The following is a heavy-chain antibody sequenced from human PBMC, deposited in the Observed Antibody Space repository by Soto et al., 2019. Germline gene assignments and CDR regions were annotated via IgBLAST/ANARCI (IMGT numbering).Heavy chain of an antibody. V-gene: IGHV3-9*01. CDR3: AKDLYSNYGDAFDI. CDR2: ISWNSDNI. Sequence: EVQLVESGGGLVXXXXXXXXSCAAXGFXXDXXXXXWVRQAXXKGXXWGSGISWNSDNIVYADSVKGRFTISRDNAKNSLYLQMNSLRAEDTALYYCAKDLYSNYGDAFDIWGQGTMVTVSS. CDR1: GFXXDXXX. J-gene: IGHJ3*02. D-gene: IGHD4-4*01.